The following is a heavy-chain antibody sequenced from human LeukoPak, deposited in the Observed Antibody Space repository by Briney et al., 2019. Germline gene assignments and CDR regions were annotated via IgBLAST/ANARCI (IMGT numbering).Heavy chain of an antibody. V-gene: IGHV4-59*01. CDR1: GGSISSYY. Sequence: SETLSLTCSVSGGSISSYYWRWIRQPPGKVLELIGSFHYSGSTNYNPSFKSRVTISVDTSKNQFSLKLSSVTAEDTAVYYCARGTGDSAFDIWGQGTMVTVSS. D-gene: IGHD7-27*01. CDR3: ARGTGDSAFDI. CDR2: FHYSGST. J-gene: IGHJ3*02.